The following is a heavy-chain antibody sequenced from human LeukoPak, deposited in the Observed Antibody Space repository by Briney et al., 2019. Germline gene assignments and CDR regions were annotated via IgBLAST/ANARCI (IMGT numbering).Heavy chain of an antibody. V-gene: IGHV1-18*01. J-gene: IGHJ4*02. Sequence: ASVKVSCKASGYTFTSYGISWVRQAPGQGLEWMGWISAYNGNTNYAQKLQGRVTMTTDTSTSTAYMELRSLRSDDTAVYYCARAARVYHLGYSDYWGQGTLVTVSS. D-gene: IGHD3-16*01. CDR1: GYTFTSYG. CDR3: ARAARVYHLGYSDY. CDR2: ISAYNGNT.